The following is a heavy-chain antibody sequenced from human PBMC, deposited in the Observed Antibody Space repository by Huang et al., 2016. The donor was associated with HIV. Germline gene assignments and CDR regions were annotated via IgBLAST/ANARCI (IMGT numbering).Heavy chain of an antibody. CDR3: AREYYYDNSGYYFDY. CDR1: GGTFTTYT. V-gene: IGHV1-69*13. D-gene: IGHD3-22*01. J-gene: IGHJ4*02. CDR2: SIPIFGTP. Sequence: QVQLVQSGAEVKKPGSSVKVSCKASGGTFTTYTSTWVQQAPGQGLERMGGSIPIFGTPNYAQKFQGRVTITADESTSTAYMELSSLRSEDTAVYYCAREYYYDNSGYYFDYWGQGTLVTVSS.